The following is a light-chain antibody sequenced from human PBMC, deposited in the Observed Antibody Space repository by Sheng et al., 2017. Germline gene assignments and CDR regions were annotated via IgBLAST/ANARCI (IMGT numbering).Light chain of an antibody. V-gene: IGLV5-45*01. Sequence: QPVLTQPASLSASPGASASLTCTLPSGVNVGAYRIYWYQQKPGSPPQFLLRYTSDSDKQQGSGLPSRFSGAKEASANAGILLISGLQSEDEADYYCMIWHSSAWVFGGGTRLTVL. CDR2: YTSDSDK. CDR3: MIWHSSAWV. J-gene: IGLJ3*02. CDR1: SGVNVGAYR.